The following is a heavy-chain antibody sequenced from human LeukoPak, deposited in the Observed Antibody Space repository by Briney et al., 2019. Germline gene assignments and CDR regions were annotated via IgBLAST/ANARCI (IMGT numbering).Heavy chain of an antibody. D-gene: IGHD5-18*01. J-gene: IGHJ3*02. V-gene: IGHV4-39*07. CDR3: ASLLRVDTAMVTDAFDI. CDR2: IYYSGST. Sequence: PSETLSLTCVVSGGSISSTSYYWGWIRQPPGKGLEWIGSIYYSGSTYYSPSLKSRVTISVDTSKNQFSLKLSSVTAADTAVYYCASLLRVDTAMVTDAFDIWGQGTMVTVSS. CDR1: GGSISSTSYY.